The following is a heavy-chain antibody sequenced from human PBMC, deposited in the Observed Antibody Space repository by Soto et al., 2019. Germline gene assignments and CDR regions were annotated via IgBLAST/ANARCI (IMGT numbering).Heavy chain of an antibody. CDR1: GFTFSCCA. CDR3: AKNRGAGDYSNWSFAV. Sequence: QVLESGGGLVQPGGSPRLSCAASGFTFSCCAMSWVRQAPGKGLEWVSTIHGDGDYTHDTDSVKGRFTISRDNSRNTLYLQMNSLRADDTAVYYCAKNRGAGDYSNWSFAVWGRGTLVTVSS. D-gene: IGHD7-27*01. CDR2: IHGDGDYT. J-gene: IGHJ2*01. V-gene: IGHV3-23*01.